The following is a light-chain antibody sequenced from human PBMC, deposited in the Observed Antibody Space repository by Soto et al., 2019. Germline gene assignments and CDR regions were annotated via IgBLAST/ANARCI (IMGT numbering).Light chain of an antibody. V-gene: IGKV3-15*01. J-gene: IGKJ3*01. CDR3: QQYHQWSPRT. Sequence: EIVMTQSPVTLSVSPGERATLSCRASQSLSINLAWYQQKPGQAPRLLIFGASTRATGTPARFSGSGSGTEFTLTITGVQSEDFAVYYCQQYHQWSPRTFGPGTTVDIK. CDR1: QSLSIN. CDR2: GAS.